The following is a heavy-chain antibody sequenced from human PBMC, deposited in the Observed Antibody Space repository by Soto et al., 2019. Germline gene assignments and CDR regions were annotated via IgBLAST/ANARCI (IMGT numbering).Heavy chain of an antibody. V-gene: IGHV1-8*01. Sequence: ASVKVSCKASGYTFTSYDINWVRQATGQGLEWMGWMNPNSGNTGYAQKFQGRVTMTRNTSISTAYMELSSLRSEDTAVYYCESGYCTNGVCYNFDYWGQGTLVTVSS. CDR3: ESGYCTNGVCYNFDY. J-gene: IGHJ4*02. CDR1: GYTFTSYD. D-gene: IGHD2-8*01. CDR2: MNPNSGNT.